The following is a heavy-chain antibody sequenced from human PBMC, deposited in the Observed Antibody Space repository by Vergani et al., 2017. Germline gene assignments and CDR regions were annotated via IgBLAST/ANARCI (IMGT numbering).Heavy chain of an antibody. CDR2: ISSSSSTI. Sequence: EVQLVESGGGLVQPGGSLRLSCAASGFTFSSYSMNWVRQAPGKGLEWVSYISSSSSTIYYADSVKGRFTISRDNAKNSLYLQMNSLRAEDTAVYYCAKGSGYSFGRDYYGMDVWGQGTTVTVSS. D-gene: IGHD5-18*01. CDR1: GFTFSSYS. J-gene: IGHJ6*02. V-gene: IGHV3-48*04. CDR3: AKGSGYSFGRDYYGMDV.